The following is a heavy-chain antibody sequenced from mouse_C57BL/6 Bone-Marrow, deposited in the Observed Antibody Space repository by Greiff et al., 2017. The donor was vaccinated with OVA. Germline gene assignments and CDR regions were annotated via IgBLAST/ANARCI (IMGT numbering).Heavy chain of an antibody. CDR1: GYTFTSYW. CDR2: IDPSDSYT. J-gene: IGHJ4*01. Sequence: VQLQQPGAELVRPGTSVKLSCKASGYTFTSYWMHWVKQRPGQGLEWIGVIDPSDSYTNYNQKFKGKATLTVDTSSSTAYMQLSSLTSEDSAVYYCARYDYEVDYWGQGTSVTVSS. CDR3: ARYDYEVDY. D-gene: IGHD2-4*01. V-gene: IGHV1-59*01.